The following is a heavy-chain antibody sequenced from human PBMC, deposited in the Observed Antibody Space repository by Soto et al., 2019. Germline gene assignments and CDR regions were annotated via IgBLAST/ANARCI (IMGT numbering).Heavy chain of an antibody. Sequence: SETLSLTCTVSGGSISSYYWSWIRQPPGKGLEWIGYIYYSGSTNYNPSLKSRVTISVDTSKNQFSLKLSSVTAADTAVYYCARHVFIRLQLLARRVTNWFDPRSQRTLVTVS. J-gene: IGHJ5*02. V-gene: IGHV4-59*08. CDR1: GGSISSYY. D-gene: IGHD6-13*01. CDR2: IYYSGST. CDR3: ARHVFIRLQLLARRVTNWFDP.